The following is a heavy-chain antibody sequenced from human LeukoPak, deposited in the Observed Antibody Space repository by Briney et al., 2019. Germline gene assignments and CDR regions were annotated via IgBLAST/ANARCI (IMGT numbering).Heavy chain of an antibody. D-gene: IGHD6-19*01. V-gene: IGHV3-23*01. CDR2: ISGSGGGT. J-gene: IGHJ4*02. CDR3: AKPGSGWYQYYFDY. CDR1: GFTFSSYA. Sequence: GGSLRLSCAASGFTFSSYAMSWVRQAPGKGLEWVSAISGSGGGTYYADSVKGRFTISRDNSKNTLYLQMNSLRAEDTAVYYCAKPGSGWYQYYFDYWGQGTLVTVSS.